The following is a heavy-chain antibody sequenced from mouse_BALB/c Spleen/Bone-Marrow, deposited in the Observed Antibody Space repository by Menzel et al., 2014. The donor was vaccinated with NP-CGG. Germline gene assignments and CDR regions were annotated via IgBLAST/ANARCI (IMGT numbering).Heavy chain of an antibody. CDR3: GRGDY. V-gene: IGHV5-17*02. Sequence: DVQLVESGGGLVQPGGSRKLSCAASGFTFSSFAMHWIRQPPEKALEWFAFIRSGSDIIHDADTVKGRITISRDNPKITLFLHMTSLRSEYATMYYCGRGDYWGQGTTLTVSS. J-gene: IGHJ2*01. CDR1: GFTFSSFA. CDR2: IRSGSDII.